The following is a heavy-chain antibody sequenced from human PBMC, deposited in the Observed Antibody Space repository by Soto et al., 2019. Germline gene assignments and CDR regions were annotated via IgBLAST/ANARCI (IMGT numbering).Heavy chain of an antibody. D-gene: IGHD5-18*01. CDR1: GYTFTSYG. CDR3: ARVKYSPPYYFSSGMDV. V-gene: IGHV1-18*01. Sequence: QVQLVQSGAAVKKPGASVKVSCQASGYTFTSYGISWVRQAPGQGLAWMGWISAYNGNTNYAQKLQGRVTLTTETSTSTAYMELRSLRSDDTAVYYCARVKYSPPYYFSSGMDVWGQAISVPVSS. CDR2: ISAYNGNT. J-gene: IGHJ6*02.